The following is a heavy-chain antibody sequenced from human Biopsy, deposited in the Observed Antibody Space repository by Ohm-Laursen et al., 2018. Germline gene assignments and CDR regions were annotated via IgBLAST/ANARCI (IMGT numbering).Heavy chain of an antibody. CDR2: INPMLGTA. CDR3: ARSFGVVINFEHNWFDP. Sequence: SVKVSCKASGATFSNYAINWLRQAPGQGLEWMGGINPMLGTAKYAQRFQGRVTITADKSTSTADMELSSLRSDDTAVYYCARSFGVVINFEHNWFDPWGQGTLVTVSS. D-gene: IGHD3-3*01. CDR1: GATFSNYA. V-gene: IGHV1-69*10. J-gene: IGHJ5*02.